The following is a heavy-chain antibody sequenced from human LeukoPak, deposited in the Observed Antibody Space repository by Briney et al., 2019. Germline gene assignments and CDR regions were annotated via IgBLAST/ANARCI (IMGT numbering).Heavy chain of an antibody. D-gene: IGHD3-3*01. V-gene: IGHV4-34*01. CDR1: GGSFSGYY. J-gene: IGHJ3*02. Sequence: SETLSPTCAVYGGSFSGYYWSWIRQPPGKGLEWIGEINHSGSTNYNPSLKSRVTISVDTSKNQFSLKLSSVTAADTAVYYCARDLPSGDFWSGYYADYDAFDIWGQGTMVTVSS. CDR2: INHSGST. CDR3: ARDLPSGDFWSGYYADYDAFDI.